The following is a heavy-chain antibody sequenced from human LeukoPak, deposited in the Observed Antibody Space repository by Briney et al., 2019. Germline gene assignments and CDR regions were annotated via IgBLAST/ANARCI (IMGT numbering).Heavy chain of an antibody. J-gene: IGHJ6*03. Sequence: ASVKVSCKASGYTFTSYGISWVRQAPGQGLEWMGWISAYNGNTNYAQKLQGRVTMTTDTSTSTAYMELRSLRSEDTAVYYCARNYGDFRYYYYYMDVWGKGTTVTVSS. CDR3: ARNYGDFRYYYYYMDV. V-gene: IGHV1-18*01. D-gene: IGHD4-17*01. CDR1: GYTFTSYG. CDR2: ISAYNGNT.